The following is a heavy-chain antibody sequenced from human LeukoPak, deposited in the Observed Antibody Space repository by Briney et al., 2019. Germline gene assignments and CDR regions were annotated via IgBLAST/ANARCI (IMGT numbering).Heavy chain of an antibody. CDR3: AKDLEEAVAGTWDY. CDR1: GFTVSSNY. J-gene: IGHJ4*02. Sequence: GGSLRLSCAASGFTVSSNYMSWVRQAPGKGLEWVSAISGSGGSTYYADSVKGRFTISRDNSKNTLYLQMNSLRAEDTAVYYCAKDLEEAVAGTWDYWGQGTLVTVSS. CDR2: ISGSGGST. V-gene: IGHV3-23*01. D-gene: IGHD6-19*01.